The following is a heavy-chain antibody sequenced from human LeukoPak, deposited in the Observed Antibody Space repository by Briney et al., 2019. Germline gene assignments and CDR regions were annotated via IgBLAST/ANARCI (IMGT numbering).Heavy chain of an antibody. CDR3: AREGYDILTGQRDAFDI. CDR2: IYYGGTT. CDR1: GGSISSGDYY. V-gene: IGHV4-30-4*01. J-gene: IGHJ3*02. D-gene: IGHD3-9*01. Sequence: SETLSLTCTVSGGSISSGDYYWSWIRQPPGKGLEWIGYIYYGGTTYYNPSLKSQITISVDTSKNQFSLKLSSVTAADTAVYYCAREGYDILTGQRDAFDIWGQGTMVTVSS.